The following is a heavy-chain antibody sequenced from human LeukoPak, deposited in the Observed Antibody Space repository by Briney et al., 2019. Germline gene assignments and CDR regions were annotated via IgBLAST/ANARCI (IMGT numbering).Heavy chain of an antibody. CDR2: IVVGSGNT. CDR3: AADGGYYYDSLGAFDI. V-gene: IGHV1-58*01. CDR1: GFTFTSSA. D-gene: IGHD3-22*01. Sequence: ASVKVSCKASGFTFTSSAVQWVRQARGQRLEWIGWIVVGSGNTNYAQKFQERVTITRDMSTSTAYMELSNLRSEDTAVYYCAADGGYYYDSLGAFDIWGQGTMVTVSS. J-gene: IGHJ3*02.